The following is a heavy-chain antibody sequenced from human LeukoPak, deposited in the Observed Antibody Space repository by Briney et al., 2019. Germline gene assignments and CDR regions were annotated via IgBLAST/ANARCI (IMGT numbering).Heavy chain of an antibody. CDR3: ARPQCCIDDAFDI. V-gene: IGHV1-69*01. D-gene: IGHD2-8*02. Sequence: SVKVSCKASGGTFSSYAISWVRQAPGQGLEWMGGIIAIFGTANYAQKFQGRVTITADESTSTANMELSSLRSEDTAVYYCARPQCCIDDAFDIWGQGTMVTVSS. CDR1: GGTFSSYA. CDR2: IIAIFGTA. J-gene: IGHJ3*02.